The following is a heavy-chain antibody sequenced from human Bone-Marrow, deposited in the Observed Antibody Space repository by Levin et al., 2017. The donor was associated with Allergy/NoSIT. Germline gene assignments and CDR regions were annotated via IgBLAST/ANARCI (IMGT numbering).Heavy chain of an antibody. V-gene: IGHV1-24*01. CDR3: ATDGVVVPAAYDAFDI. D-gene: IGHD2-2*01. Sequence: GESLKISCKVSGYTLTELSMHWVRQAPGKGLEWMGGFDPEDGETIYAQKFQGRVTMTEDTSTDTAYMELSSLRSEDTAVYYCATDGVVVPAAYDAFDIWGQGTMVTVSS. CDR1: GYTLTELS. J-gene: IGHJ3*02. CDR2: FDPEDGET.